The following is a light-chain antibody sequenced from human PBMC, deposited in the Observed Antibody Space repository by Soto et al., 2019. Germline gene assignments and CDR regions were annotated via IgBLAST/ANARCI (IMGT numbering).Light chain of an antibody. CDR3: QQYGSSGT. CDR2: GAS. J-gene: IGKJ1*01. V-gene: IGKV3-20*01. Sequence: EIVLTQSPVTLSLSPGERATLSCRASQSVSSNYLAWYQQKPGQAPRLLIYGASNRATGIPDRFSGSGSGTDFTLTSSRLEPEDSAVYYCQQYGSSGTFGQGSKVDIK. CDR1: QSVSSNY.